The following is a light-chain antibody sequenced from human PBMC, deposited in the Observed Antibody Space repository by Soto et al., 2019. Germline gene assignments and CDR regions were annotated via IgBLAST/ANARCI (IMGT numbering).Light chain of an antibody. CDR1: QRMSGW. CDR2: DVS. CDR3: QQYNHYSGLT. V-gene: IGKV1-5*01. Sequence: DIQMTQSPSTLSASVGDTVTITCRASQRMSGWLAWHQQQPGKTPNHLIHDVSALKKGVPPRFSGSGSGTEFSLTIISLQPDEFATYYCQQYNHYSGLTFGGGTKVDI. J-gene: IGKJ4*01.